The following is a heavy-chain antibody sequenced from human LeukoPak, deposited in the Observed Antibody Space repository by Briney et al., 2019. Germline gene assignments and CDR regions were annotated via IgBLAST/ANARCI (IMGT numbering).Heavy chain of an antibody. J-gene: IGHJ3*02. D-gene: IGHD3-3*01. CDR3: ARGGADDDFWSGYDAFDI. V-gene: IGHV1-69*05. CDR1: GGTFSSYA. CDR2: IIPIFGTA. Sequence: ASVKVSCKASGGTFSSYAISWVRQAPGQGLEWMGGIIPIFGTANYAQKFQGRVTITTDESTSTAYMELSSLRSEDTAVYYCARGGADDDFWSGYDAFDIWGQGTMVTVSS.